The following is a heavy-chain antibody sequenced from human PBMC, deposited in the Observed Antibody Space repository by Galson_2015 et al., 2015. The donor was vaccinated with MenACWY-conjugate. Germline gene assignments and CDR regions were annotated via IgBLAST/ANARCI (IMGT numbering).Heavy chain of an antibody. CDR2: SNPNGGIT. D-gene: IGHD2-15*01. CDR1: GYSVTSHY. CDR3: ARDGTSCCSREPCHSSDAFDV. J-gene: IGHJ3*01. V-gene: IGHV1-46*01. Sequence: SVKVSCKASGYSVTSHYIHWVRQAPGQGLEWMGLSNPNGGITIYAQKFQGRVTVARDTSTSTVFLELSSLTSDDTAVYYCARDGTSCCSREPCHSSDAFDVWGQGTMVTVSS.